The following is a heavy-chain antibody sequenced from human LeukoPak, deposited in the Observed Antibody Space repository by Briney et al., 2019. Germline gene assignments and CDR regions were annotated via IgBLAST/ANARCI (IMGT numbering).Heavy chain of an antibody. CDR2: ISAYNGKT. Sequence: ASVKVSCKASGYTFSNYGIGWVRQAPGQGLEWMGWISAYNGKTNYAQKLQDRVTMTRDTPTSTAYMELRSLKSDDTAVYYCARSLGRFGEMYDAFDIWGQGTMVTLSS. CDR1: GYTFSNYG. V-gene: IGHV1-18*01. J-gene: IGHJ3*02. CDR3: ARSLGRFGEMYDAFDI. D-gene: IGHD3-10*01.